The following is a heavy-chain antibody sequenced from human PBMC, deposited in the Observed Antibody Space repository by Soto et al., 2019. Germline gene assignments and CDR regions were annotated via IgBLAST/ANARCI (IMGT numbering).Heavy chain of an antibody. V-gene: IGHV1-18*04. Sequence: ASVKVSCKASGYTFTSYGISWVRQAPGQGLEWMGWISAYNGNTNYAQKLQGRVTMTTDTSTSTAYMELRSLRSDDTAVYYCARDLKGGMAIFFYYYCGMDVWGQGTTVTVSS. CDR1: GYTFTSYG. CDR2: ISAYNGNT. J-gene: IGHJ6*02. CDR3: ARDLKGGMAIFFYYYCGMDV. D-gene: IGHD2-21*01.